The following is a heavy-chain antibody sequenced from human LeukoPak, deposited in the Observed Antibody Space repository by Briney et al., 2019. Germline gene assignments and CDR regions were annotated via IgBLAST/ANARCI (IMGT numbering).Heavy chain of an antibody. J-gene: IGHJ4*02. CDR2: IIPISGTA. Sequence: GSSVKVSCKASGGTFSSYAISRVRQAPGQGLEWMGGIIPISGTANYAQKFQGRVTITADESTSTAYMDLSSLRSEDTAVYYCARERYYDFWSGSDYWGQGTLVTVSS. D-gene: IGHD3-3*01. V-gene: IGHV1-69*01. CDR1: GGTFSSYA. CDR3: ARERYYDFWSGSDY.